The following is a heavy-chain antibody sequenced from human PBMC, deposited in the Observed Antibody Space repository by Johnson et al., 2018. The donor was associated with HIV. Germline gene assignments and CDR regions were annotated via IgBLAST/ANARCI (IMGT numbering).Heavy chain of an antibody. CDR2: ISSSGSTI. V-gene: IGHV3-11*01. CDR3: AKDAWGSNWNGIFDI. J-gene: IGHJ3*02. D-gene: IGHD1-1*01. CDR1: GFTFSDYY. Sequence: QVQLVESGGGLVKPGGSLRLSCAASGFTFSDYYMSWIRQAPGKGLEWVSYISSSGSTIYYADSVKGRFTISRDNSKNTLYLQLNFLRAEDTAIYYCAKDAWGSNWNGIFDIWGQGTFVTVSS.